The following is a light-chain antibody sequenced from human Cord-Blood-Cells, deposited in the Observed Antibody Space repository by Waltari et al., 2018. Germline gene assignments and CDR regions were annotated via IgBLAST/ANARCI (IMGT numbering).Light chain of an antibody. CDR2: EGR. V-gene: IGLV2-23*01. Sequence: QSALTEPASVSGSPDQSITSSCTGTSREVGSYNLVSCYQPHPGKAPKLMIYEGRRRPSGVSNRFSGAKSGHTASLTISVLQAEDEADYYCCSYSGSSTYVFGTGTKVTVL. J-gene: IGLJ1*01. CDR3: CSYSGSSTYV. CDR1: SREVGSYNL.